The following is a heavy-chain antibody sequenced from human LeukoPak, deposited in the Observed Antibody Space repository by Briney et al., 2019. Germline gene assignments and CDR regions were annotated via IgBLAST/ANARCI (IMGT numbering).Heavy chain of an antibody. V-gene: IGHV4-30-2*01. J-gene: IGHJ5*02. CDR2: IYHRGST. Sequence: PSETLSLTCAVSGGSISSGGYSWSWIRQPPGKSLEWIGYIYHRGSTYYHPSLKSRVTISVDRSKNQFSLKLSSVTAADTAVYYCARGAVPYYDFWSGYYTFWFDPWGQGTLVTVSS. CDR1: GGSISSGGYS. D-gene: IGHD3-3*01. CDR3: ARGAVPYYDFWSGYYTFWFDP.